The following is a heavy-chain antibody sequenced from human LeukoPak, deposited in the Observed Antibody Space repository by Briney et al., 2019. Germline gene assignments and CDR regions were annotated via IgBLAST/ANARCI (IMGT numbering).Heavy chain of an antibody. Sequence: SGGSLRLSCAASGFTLSSYWMSWVRQAPGMGLEWVANINEDGSKKFYVDSVKGRFTISRDNAKNSLYLQMNSLRAEDTAVYYCTKDPNGDYVGAFDFWGQGTMVTVSS. CDR3: TKDPNGDYVGAFDF. CDR1: GFTLSSYW. CDR2: INEDGSKK. V-gene: IGHV3-7*01. D-gene: IGHD4-17*01. J-gene: IGHJ3*01.